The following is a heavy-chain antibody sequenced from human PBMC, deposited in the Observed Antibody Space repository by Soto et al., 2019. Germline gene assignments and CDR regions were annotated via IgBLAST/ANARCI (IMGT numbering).Heavy chain of an antibody. CDR1: GGTFSSYT. Sequence: QVQLVQSGAEVKKPGSSVTVSCKASGGTFSSYTISWVRQAPGQGLEWMGGIIPIFGTANYAQKFQGRVTITAADTTSTAYMELSSLSSEDRVVYYCARRNQRWLQLWYFDLWGRGTLVTVSS. D-gene: IGHD5-12*01. CDR2: IIPIFGTA. V-gene: IGHV1-69*12. J-gene: IGHJ2*01. CDR3: ARRNQRWLQLWYFDL.